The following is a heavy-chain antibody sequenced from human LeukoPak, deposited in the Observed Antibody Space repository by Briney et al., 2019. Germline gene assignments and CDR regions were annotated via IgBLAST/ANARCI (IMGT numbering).Heavy chain of an antibody. CDR1: GFTFSSYA. D-gene: IGHD2-2*01. CDR2: ISGSGGST. CDR3: AKEGVPAAARALLDYYYYYMDV. V-gene: IGHV3-23*01. J-gene: IGHJ6*03. Sequence: PGGSLRLSCAASGFTFSSYAMSWVRQAPGKGLEWVSAISGSGGSTYYADSVKGRFTISRDNSKNTLYLQMNSLRAEDTAVYYCAKEGVPAAARALLDYYYYYMDVWGKGTTVTVSS.